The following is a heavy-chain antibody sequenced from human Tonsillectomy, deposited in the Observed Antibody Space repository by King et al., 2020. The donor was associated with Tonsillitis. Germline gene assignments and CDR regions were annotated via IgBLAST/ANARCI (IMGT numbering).Heavy chain of an antibody. CDR3: AKVLNEVPDAFDI. J-gene: IGHJ3*02. D-gene: IGHD2-8*01. Sequence: VQMVESGGGLVQPGGSLRLSCAASGFTFRSYAMRWVRQAPGKGLEWVTVIDRGGSSTYYADSVKGRFTISRDNSKNTLYLQMNSLRAEDTAVYYCAKVLNEVPDAFDIWVQGTMFTVSS. CDR2: IDRGGSST. V-gene: IGHV3-23*03. CDR1: GFTFRSYA.